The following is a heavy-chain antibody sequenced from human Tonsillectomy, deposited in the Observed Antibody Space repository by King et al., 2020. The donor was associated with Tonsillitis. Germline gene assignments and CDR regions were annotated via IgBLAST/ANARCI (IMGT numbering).Heavy chain of an antibody. CDR2: IYDSGNT. V-gene: IGHV4-31*03. CDR3: ARLGNQGAFDI. CDR1: GGSFSSGGYY. D-gene: IGHD1-1*01. Sequence: VQLQESGPGLVKPSQTLSLTCTVSGGSFSSGGYYWSWIRQHPGKGLEWIGNIYDSGNTFYNSSLKSRVTVSVDTSKNEFSLKLSSVTAADTAVYYCARLGNQGAFDIWGQGTRVTVSS. J-gene: IGHJ3*02.